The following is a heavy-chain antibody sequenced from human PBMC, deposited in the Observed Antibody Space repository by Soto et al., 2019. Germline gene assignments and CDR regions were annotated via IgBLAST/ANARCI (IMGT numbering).Heavy chain of an antibody. Sequence: ASVKVSCKASGYSFTSYGISWVRQAPGQGLEWMGIINPSGGSTSYAQKFQGRVTMTRDTSTSTVYMELSSLRSEDTAVYYCARLPRGIFGVVPQRAFDIWG. CDR2: INPSGGST. CDR3: ARLPRGIFGVVPQRAFDI. J-gene: IGHJ3*02. CDR1: GYSFTSYG. D-gene: IGHD3-3*01. V-gene: IGHV1-46*01.